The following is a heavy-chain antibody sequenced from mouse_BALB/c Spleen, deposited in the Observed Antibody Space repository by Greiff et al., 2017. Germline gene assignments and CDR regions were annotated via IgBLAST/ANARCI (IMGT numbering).Heavy chain of an antibody. V-gene: IGHV1-54*02. J-gene: IGHJ3*01. CDR1: GYAFTNYL. D-gene: IGHD1-2*01. CDR3: ARWNGPFAY. Sequence: VQVVESGAELVRPGTSVKVSCKASGYAFTNYLIEWVKQRPGQGLEWIGVINPGSGGTNYNEKFKGKATLTADTSSNTAYMQLSSLTSEDSAVYYCARWNGPFAYWGQGTLVTVSA. CDR2: INPGSGGT.